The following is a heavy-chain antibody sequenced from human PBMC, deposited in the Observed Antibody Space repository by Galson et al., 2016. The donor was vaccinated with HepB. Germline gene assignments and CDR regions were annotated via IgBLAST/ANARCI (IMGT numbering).Heavy chain of an antibody. J-gene: IGHJ6*02. CDR3: AKEVHRDFWSGYSYYGMDV. D-gene: IGHD3-3*01. Sequence: SWVRQAPGKGLEWVSSVGYSGANTYYADSVKGRFTISRDNSKNTLSLQMNSLRGEDTAVYYCAKEVHRDFWSGYSYYGMDVWGQGTTVTVSS. V-gene: IGHV3-23*01. CDR2: VGYSGANT.